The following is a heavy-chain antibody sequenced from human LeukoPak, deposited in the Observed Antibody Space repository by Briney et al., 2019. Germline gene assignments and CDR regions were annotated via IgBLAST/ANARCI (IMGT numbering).Heavy chain of an antibody. D-gene: IGHD4-17*01. CDR1: GFTFSSYA. CDR3: AKDQWMFDYGDTYYYYGMDV. CDR2: ISGSGGST. Sequence: SGGSLRLSCAASGFTFSSYAMSWVRQAPGKGLEWVSAISGSGGSTYYADSVKGRFTISRDNSRNTLYLQMNILSAEVTAVYYCAKDQWMFDYGDTYYYYGMDVWGQGTTVTVSS. V-gene: IGHV3-23*01. J-gene: IGHJ6*02.